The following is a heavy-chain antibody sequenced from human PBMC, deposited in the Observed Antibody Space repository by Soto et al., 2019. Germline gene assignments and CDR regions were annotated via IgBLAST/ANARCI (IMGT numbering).Heavy chain of an antibody. V-gene: IGHV1-8*01. CDR2: MNPSSGET. D-gene: IGHD2-15*01. J-gene: IGHJ4*01. Sequence: ASVKVSCKTSGYNFTNFDINWVLQAPGRGLVWMGWMNPSSGETGSAQNFQGRVTMTRDISTRTFFMQLTSLRSEDTAIYYCARLAEYCNGIKCYSNFDFWGRGXQVTVSS. CDR1: GYNFTNFD. CDR3: ARLAEYCNGIKCYSNFDF.